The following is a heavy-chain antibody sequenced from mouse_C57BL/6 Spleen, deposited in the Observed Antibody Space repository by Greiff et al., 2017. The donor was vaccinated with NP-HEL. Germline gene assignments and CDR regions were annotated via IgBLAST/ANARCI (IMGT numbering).Heavy chain of an antibody. V-gene: IGHV1-7*01. D-gene: IGHD1-1*01. CDR3: ASSVFFTTVVAGYFDY. CDR2: INPSSGYT. Sequence: QVQLQQSGAELAKPGASVKLSCKASGYTFTSYWMHWVKQRPGQGLEWIGYINPSSGYTKYNQKFKDKATLTADKSSSTAYMQLSTLTYEVSAVYYWASSVFFTTVVAGYFDYWGQGTTLTVSS. CDR1: GYTFTSYW. J-gene: IGHJ2*01.